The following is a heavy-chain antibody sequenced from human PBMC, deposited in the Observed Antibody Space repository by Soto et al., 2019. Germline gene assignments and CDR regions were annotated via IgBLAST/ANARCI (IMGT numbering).Heavy chain of an antibody. J-gene: IGHJ4*02. Sequence: SETLSLTCTVSGGSISSYYWSWVRQPPGKGLEWIGHFYHSGTTNYSPALKSRVTISIDQSKNQFSLRLIPVTAADPAVFFCARDPGYCTSGVFPIFDFGGKGTPVTVSS. V-gene: IGHV4-59*01. CDR3: ARDPGYCTSGVFPIFDF. CDR2: FYHSGTT. D-gene: IGHD2-8*01. CDR1: GGSISSYY.